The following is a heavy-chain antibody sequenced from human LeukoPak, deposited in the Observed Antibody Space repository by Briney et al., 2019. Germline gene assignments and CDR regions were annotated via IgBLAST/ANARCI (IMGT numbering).Heavy chain of an antibody. CDR2: ITGSSSNT. CDR3: ASSLRFARGWLPPTYLDY. V-gene: IGHV3-23*01. Sequence: GGSLRLSCAASGFTFSSSAMNWVRQAPGKGLEWVSGITGSSSNTYYADSVKGRFTISRDNSKNTLYLQMNSLRAEDTAVYYCASSLRFARGWLPPTYLDYWGQGTLVTVSS. J-gene: IGHJ4*02. D-gene: IGHD6-19*01. CDR1: GFTFSSSA.